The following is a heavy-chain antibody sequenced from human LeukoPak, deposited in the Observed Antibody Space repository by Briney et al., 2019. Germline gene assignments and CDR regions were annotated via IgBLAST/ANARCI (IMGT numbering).Heavy chain of an antibody. J-gene: IGHJ4*02. D-gene: IGHD1-14*01. Sequence: SETLSLTCAVSGVPIASHSWWSWVRQPPGKGLGWIGEIYHTGGANYKPSLKSRVTMSVDASNNHFSLKLTSVTAADTAVYFCAYNRDFALDNWGQGTLVTVSS. CDR1: GVPIASHSW. V-gene: IGHV4/OR15-8*01. CDR3: AYNRDFALDN. CDR2: IYHTGGA.